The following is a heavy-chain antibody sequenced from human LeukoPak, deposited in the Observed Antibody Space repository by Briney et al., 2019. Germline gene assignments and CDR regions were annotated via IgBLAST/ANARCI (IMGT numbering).Heavy chain of an antibody. D-gene: IGHD4-17*01. Sequence: PGGSLRLSCAASGFTFSSYAMHWLRQAPGKGLEYVSAISSNGCSTYYANSVKGRFTISRDNSKNTLYLQMGSLRAEDMAVYYCARGQYGDYLVYYFDYWGQGTLVTVSS. J-gene: IGHJ4*02. V-gene: IGHV3-64*01. CDR1: GFTFSSYA. CDR2: ISSNGCST. CDR3: ARGQYGDYLVYYFDY.